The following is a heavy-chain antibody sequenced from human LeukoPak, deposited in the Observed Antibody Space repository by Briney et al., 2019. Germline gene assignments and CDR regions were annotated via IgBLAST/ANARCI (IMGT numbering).Heavy chain of an antibody. J-gene: IGHJ6*03. Sequence: GASVKVSCKVSGYTLTELSMHWVRQAPGKGLEWMGGFDPEDGETIYAQKFQGRVTMTEDTSTDTAYMELSSLRSEDTAVYYCTTTVADHYYYYYMDVWGKGTTVTVSS. CDR2: FDPEDGET. CDR3: TTTVADHYYYYYMDV. V-gene: IGHV1-24*01. CDR1: GYTLTELS. D-gene: IGHD4-23*01.